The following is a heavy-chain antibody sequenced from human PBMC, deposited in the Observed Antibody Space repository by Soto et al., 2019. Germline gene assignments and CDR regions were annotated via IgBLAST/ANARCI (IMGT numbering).Heavy chain of an antibody. CDR1: GASVNSDFSY. Sequence: QVQLQESGPGLVKPSETLSLTCIVSGASVNSDFSYWSWIRQPPGKGLEWIGCLYSSGNTNYNPSLNSRVTISVDTSKNQFSLTLTSVTAADTAVYYCARVWGGYYFDFWGQGTLVTVSS. CDR3: ARVWGGYYFDF. D-gene: IGHD2-15*01. CDR2: LYSSGNT. J-gene: IGHJ4*02. V-gene: IGHV4-61*01.